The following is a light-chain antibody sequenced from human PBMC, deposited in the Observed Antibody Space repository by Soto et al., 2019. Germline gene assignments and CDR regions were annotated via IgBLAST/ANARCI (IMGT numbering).Light chain of an antibody. V-gene: IGLV7-43*01. J-gene: IGLJ1*01. Sequence: QTVVTQEPSLTVSPGGTVTLTCASSTGAVTSGYYPNWFQQKPGQAPRALIYTTSNKNSWTPARFSGSLLGDKAALTLSGVQPEDEAEYYCLLYNGGAPPYVFGTGTKLTVL. CDR3: LLYNGGAPPYV. CDR1: TGAVTSGYY. CDR2: TTS.